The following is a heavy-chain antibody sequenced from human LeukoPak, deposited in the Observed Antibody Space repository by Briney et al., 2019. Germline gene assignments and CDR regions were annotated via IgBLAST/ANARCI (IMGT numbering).Heavy chain of an antibody. V-gene: IGHV4-31*03. Sequence: SQTLSLTCTVSGSSISSGEYYWSWIRQHPGKGLEWIGYIYYNRSTYYNPSLKSRVTISVDTSKNQFSLKLSSVTAADTAVYYSARLASGSYGPLTPFDYWGQGTLVTVSS. CDR2: IYYNRST. J-gene: IGHJ4*02. D-gene: IGHD1-26*01. CDR3: ARLASGSYGPLTPFDY. CDR1: GSSISSGEYY.